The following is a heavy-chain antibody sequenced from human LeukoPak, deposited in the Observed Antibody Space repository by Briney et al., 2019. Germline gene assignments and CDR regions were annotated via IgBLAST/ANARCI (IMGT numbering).Heavy chain of an antibody. CDR2: IYTSGST. J-gene: IGHJ4*02. V-gene: IGHV4-4*08. Sequence: SETLSLTCAVYGGSFSGYYWSWIRQPPGKGLDWIGHIYTSGSTNYNPSLKSRVTISVDTSKNQFSLKLSSVTAADTAVYFCARVAAAGNYYFDYWGQGTLVTVSS. D-gene: IGHD6-13*01. CDR1: GGSFSGYY. CDR3: ARVAAAGNYYFDY.